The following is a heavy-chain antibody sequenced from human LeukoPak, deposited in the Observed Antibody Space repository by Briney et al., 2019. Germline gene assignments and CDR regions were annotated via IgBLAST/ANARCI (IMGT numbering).Heavy chain of an antibody. CDR3: ARERRDSSVSVRYFDY. J-gene: IGHJ4*02. V-gene: IGHV4-59*01. CDR2: IYYSGST. CDR1: GGSISSYY. Sequence: SETLSLTCTVSGGSISSYYWSWIRQPPGKGLEWIGYIYYSGSTNYNPSLKSRVTISVDTSKNQFSLKLSSVTAADTAVYYCARERRDSSVSVRYFDYWGQGTLVTVSS. D-gene: IGHD3-22*01.